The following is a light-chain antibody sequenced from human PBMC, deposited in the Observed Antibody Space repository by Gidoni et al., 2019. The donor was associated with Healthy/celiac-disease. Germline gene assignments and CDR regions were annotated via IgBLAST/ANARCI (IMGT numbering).Light chain of an antibody. CDR1: HSVSTS. CDR2: DAS. Sequence: VLTQSPATLPVSTGERATLTCRTSHSVSTSLAWYQQKPGQAPRLLIYDASNRATGIPARFSGSGSGTDFTLTISSLEPEDFAVYYCQQRSNWPLTFGGGTKVEIK. V-gene: IGKV3-11*01. CDR3: QQRSNWPLT. J-gene: IGKJ4*01.